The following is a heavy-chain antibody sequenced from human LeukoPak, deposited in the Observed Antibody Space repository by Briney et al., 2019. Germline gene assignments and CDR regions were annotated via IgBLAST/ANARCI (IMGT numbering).Heavy chain of an antibody. Sequence: AGGSLRLSCAASGFPFIDYDKHWVRQVIGKGLEWVSAIGIRGDTHYSGSVKGRFTISRENAESSLYLQMNSLRAEDTAVYYCAKAYTAYPYPLASWGQGTLVTVS. J-gene: IGHJ5*02. V-gene: IGHV3-13*01. D-gene: IGHD2-2*02. CDR3: AKAYTAYPYPLAS. CDR2: IGIRGDT. CDR1: GFPFIDYD.